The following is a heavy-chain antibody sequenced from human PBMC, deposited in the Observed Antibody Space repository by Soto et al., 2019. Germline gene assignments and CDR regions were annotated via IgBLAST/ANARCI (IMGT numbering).Heavy chain of an antibody. CDR2: ISYDGSNK. J-gene: IGHJ4*02. Sequence: GGSLRLSCAASGFTFSSYGMHWVRQAPGKGLEWVAVISYDGSNKYYADSVKGRFTISRDNSKNTLYLQMNSLRAEDTAVYYCAKGVGATKSANYFDYWGQGTLVTVSS. V-gene: IGHV3-30*18. D-gene: IGHD1-26*01. CDR3: AKGVGATKSANYFDY. CDR1: GFTFSSYG.